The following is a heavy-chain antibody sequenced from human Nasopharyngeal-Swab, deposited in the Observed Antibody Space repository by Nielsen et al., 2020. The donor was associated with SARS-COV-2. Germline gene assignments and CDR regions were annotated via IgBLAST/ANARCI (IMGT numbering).Heavy chain of an antibody. CDR3: ARDSKTTDFYYYYYGMDV. CDR2: IKQDGSEK. Sequence: GESLKISCAASGFTFSSYAMSWVRQAPGKGLEWVANIKQDGSEKYYVDSVKGRFTISRDNAKNSLYLQMNSLRAEDTAVYYCARDSKTTDFYYYYYGMDVWGQGTTVTVSS. D-gene: IGHD4-11*01. CDR1: GFTFSSYA. V-gene: IGHV3-7*01. J-gene: IGHJ6*02.